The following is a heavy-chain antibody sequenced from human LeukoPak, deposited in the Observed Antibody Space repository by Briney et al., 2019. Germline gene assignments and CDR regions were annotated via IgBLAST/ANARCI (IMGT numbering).Heavy chain of an antibody. V-gene: IGHV3-21*04. CDR1: GFTFSSYS. CDR2: IGSSSSYI. CDR3: AKEYYYDSSGYQH. J-gene: IGHJ1*01. Sequence: GGSLRLSCSASGFTFSSYSMHWVRQAPGKGLEWVSSIGSSSSYIYYADSVKGRFTISRDNAKNSLSLQMNSLRAEDTAVYYCAKEYYYDSSGYQHWGQGTLVTVSS. D-gene: IGHD3-22*01.